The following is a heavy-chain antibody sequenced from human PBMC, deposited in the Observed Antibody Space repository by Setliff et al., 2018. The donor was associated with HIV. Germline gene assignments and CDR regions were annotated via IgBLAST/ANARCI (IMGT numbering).Heavy chain of an antibody. CDR3: ARGAEYPNWYFDL. J-gene: IGHJ2*01. Sequence: SETLSLTCTVSGDSVSNGRYYWSWIRQPAGKGLEWIGRIYSSGSTTYSPSLKSRVTILLDPSKNQFSLNLNSLTAADTAIYYCARGAEYPNWYFDLWGRGTLVTVSS. CDR2: IYSSGST. CDR1: GDSVSNGRYY. V-gene: IGHV4-61*02.